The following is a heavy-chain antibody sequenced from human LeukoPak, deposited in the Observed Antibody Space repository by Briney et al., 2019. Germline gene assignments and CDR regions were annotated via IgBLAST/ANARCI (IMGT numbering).Heavy chain of an antibody. D-gene: IGHD2-15*01. CDR1: GFTFSSYA. J-gene: IGHJ6*03. Sequence: GGSLRLSCAASGFTFSSYAMHWVRQAPGKGLEWVAVISYDGSNKYYADSVKGRFTISRDNSKNTLYLQMNSLRAEDTAVYYCARGIGGCDYYHYYYMDVWGKGTTVTVSS. CDR3: ARGIGGCDYYHYYYMDV. V-gene: IGHV3-30*01. CDR2: ISYDGSNK.